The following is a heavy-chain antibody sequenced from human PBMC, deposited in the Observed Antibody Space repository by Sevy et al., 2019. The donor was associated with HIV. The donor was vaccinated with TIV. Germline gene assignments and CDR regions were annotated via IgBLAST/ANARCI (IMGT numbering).Heavy chain of an antibody. Sequence: SETLSLTCSVSGGPISSTFSYWGWIRQPPGKGLEWIGSAHYSGSTYYNSSLKSRATISVDTSRSHFSLKLTSVTAADTAVYYCARHLQQTRTYHYYYGMDVWRQGTTVTVSS. CDR2: AHYSGST. J-gene: IGHJ6*02. V-gene: IGHV4-39*01. CDR1: GGPISSTFSY. D-gene: IGHD6-13*01. CDR3: ARHLQQTRTYHYYYGMDV.